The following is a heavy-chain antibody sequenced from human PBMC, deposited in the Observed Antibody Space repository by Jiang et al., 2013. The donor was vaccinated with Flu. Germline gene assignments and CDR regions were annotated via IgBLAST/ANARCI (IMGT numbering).Heavy chain of an antibody. CDR1: GYTFTNYD. V-gene: IGHV1-8*01. CDR3: ARGDTFDI. Sequence: SGAEVKKPGASVKVSCKASGYTFTNYDINWVRQATGQGLEWMGWMNPNSGNTDYTQRFQGRVTMTRNTSISTAYMELSSLRSDDTAVYYCARGDTFDIWGQGTMVTVSS. CDR2: MNPNSGNT. J-gene: IGHJ3*02.